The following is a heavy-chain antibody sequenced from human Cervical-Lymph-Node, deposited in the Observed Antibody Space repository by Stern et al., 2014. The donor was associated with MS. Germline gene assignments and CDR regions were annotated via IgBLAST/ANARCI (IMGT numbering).Heavy chain of an antibody. V-gene: IGHV4-30-4*01. Sequence: QVQLVESGPGLVKPSQTLSLTCTVSGGSITSDDSYWTWIRQPPGKGLEWIGYIYYNGNTYYNPSLKSRLIISVDTSKNQFSLKLISVTAADTAVYYCARDRTYYSFDYWGQGTLVTVSS. CDR3: ARDRTYYSFDY. CDR2: IYYNGNT. CDR1: GGSITSDDSY. D-gene: IGHD3-22*01. J-gene: IGHJ4*02.